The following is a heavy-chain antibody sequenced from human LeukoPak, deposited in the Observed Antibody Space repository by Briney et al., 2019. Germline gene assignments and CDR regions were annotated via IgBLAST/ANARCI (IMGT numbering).Heavy chain of an antibody. Sequence: PGGSLRLSCAASGFRFSSYAMTWVRQAPGKGLEWVSGISGSGDNPYYADSVKGRFTISRDNSKNTLYLQMNSLRAEDTAEYYCAKDIGAEPEDWFDSWGQGTLVTVTS. D-gene: IGHD5-12*01. V-gene: IGHV3-23*01. J-gene: IGHJ5*01. CDR2: ISGSGDNP. CDR1: GFRFSSYA. CDR3: AKDIGAEPEDWFDS.